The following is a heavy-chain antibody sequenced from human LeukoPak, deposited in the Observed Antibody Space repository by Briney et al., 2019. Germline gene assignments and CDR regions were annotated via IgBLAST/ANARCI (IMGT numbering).Heavy chain of an antibody. Sequence: GRSLLLSCAGSGFTFGGYGMHWFRPPPGKGLEWVAVIAYDGSRAFYADSVKGRFTISRDNSKNTMSVQMDDLRAEDTAVYYCTRYNNDHFDYWGQGTLVTVSS. CDR3: TRYNNDHFDY. J-gene: IGHJ4*02. CDR2: IAYDGSRA. CDR1: GFTFGGYG. D-gene: IGHD1-14*01. V-gene: IGHV3-33*01.